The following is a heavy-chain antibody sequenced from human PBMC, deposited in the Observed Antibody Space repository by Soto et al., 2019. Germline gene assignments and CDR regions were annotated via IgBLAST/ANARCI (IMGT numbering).Heavy chain of an antibody. D-gene: IGHD1-1*01. CDR1: GGAFSNYS. V-gene: IGHV1-69*06. Sequence: VPLLQSGAEVKKPGSSLKVSCKVSGGAFSNYSFNWVRHTPGQGLEWLGGIIPLHNTSNYSLKFVGRVSVTADISSSTVFMHLSGLTSGDTATYYCAQWSDWNTLYYHGMDVWGQGTTVTVAS. CDR2: IIPLHNTS. J-gene: IGHJ6*02. CDR3: AQWSDWNTLYYHGMDV.